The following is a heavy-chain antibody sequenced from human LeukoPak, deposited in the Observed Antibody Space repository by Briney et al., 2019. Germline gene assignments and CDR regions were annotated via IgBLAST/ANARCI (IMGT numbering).Heavy chain of an antibody. D-gene: IGHD3-22*01. Sequence: ASVKVSCKASGYTFTSYAMHWVRQASGQRLEWMGWINAGNGNTKYSQKFQGRVTITRDTSASTAYMELSSLRSEDTAVYYCARVGWGPDYYDSSGYYQLFGMDVWGQGTTVTVSS. J-gene: IGHJ6*02. CDR2: INAGNGNT. V-gene: IGHV1-3*01. CDR1: GYTFTSYA. CDR3: ARVGWGPDYYDSSGYYQLFGMDV.